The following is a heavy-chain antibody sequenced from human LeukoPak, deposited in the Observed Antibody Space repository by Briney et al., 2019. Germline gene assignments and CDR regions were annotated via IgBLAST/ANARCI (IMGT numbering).Heavy chain of an antibody. J-gene: IGHJ4*02. D-gene: IGHD1-26*01. CDR1: GYTFTNYA. CDR3: ARVHSGADDCNDY. V-gene: IGHV1-18*01. Sequence: ASLKVSCKASGYTFTNYAISWVRQAPGQGLEWMGSIRTYNGDTNYAQKIQGRVTLTTDTSTSTAYMELRSLRSDDTAVYYCARVHSGADDCNDYWGQGTLVTVSS. CDR2: IRTYNGDT.